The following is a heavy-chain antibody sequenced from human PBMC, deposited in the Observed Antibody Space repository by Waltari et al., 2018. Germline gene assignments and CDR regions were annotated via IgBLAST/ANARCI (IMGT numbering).Heavy chain of an antibody. J-gene: IGHJ6*03. CDR2: IYTSGST. CDR1: GGSISSYY. V-gene: IGHV4-4*07. CDR3: AGEVVATDPNYYYYYMDV. D-gene: IGHD2-15*01. Sequence: QVQLQESGPGLVKPSETLSLTCTVSGGSISSYYWSWIRQPAGKGLEWSGRIYTSGSTNYNPSPKSRVTMSVDTSKNQFSLKLSSVTAADTAVYYCAGEVVATDPNYYYYYMDVWGKGTTVTISS.